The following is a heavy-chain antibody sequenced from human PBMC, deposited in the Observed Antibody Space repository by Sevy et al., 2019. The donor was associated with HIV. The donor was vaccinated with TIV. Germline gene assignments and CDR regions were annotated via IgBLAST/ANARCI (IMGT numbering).Heavy chain of an antibody. D-gene: IGHD1-7*01. CDR1: GGSISSGGYY. Sequence: SETLSLTCTVSGGSISSGGYYWSWIRQHPGKGLEWIGYIYYSGSTYYNPSLKSRFTISVDTSKNQFSLKLSSVTAADTAVYYCARGRTTDFDYWGQGTLVTVSS. CDR2: IYYSGST. CDR3: ARGRTTDFDY. V-gene: IGHV4-31*03. J-gene: IGHJ4*02.